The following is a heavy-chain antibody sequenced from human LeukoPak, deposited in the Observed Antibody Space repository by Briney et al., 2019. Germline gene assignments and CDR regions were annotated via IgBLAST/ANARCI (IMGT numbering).Heavy chain of an antibody. CDR3: ARDLHDSSGYSSY. Sequence: GGSLRLSCAASGFTFSTFWMHWVRQAPGKGLEWVAVISYDGSNKYYADSVKGRFTISRDNSENTLYLQMNSLRAEDTAVYYCARDLHDSSGYSSYWGQGTLVTVSS. CDR2: ISYDGSNK. J-gene: IGHJ4*02. CDR1: GFTFSTFW. V-gene: IGHV3-30*03. D-gene: IGHD3-22*01.